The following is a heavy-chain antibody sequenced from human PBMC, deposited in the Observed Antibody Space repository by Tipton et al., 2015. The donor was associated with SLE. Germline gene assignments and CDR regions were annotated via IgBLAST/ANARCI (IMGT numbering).Heavy chain of an antibody. V-gene: IGHV4-59*01. CDR1: GGSISSYY. CDR2: IYYSGST. D-gene: IGHD2-15*01. J-gene: IGHJ3*02. Sequence: LRLSCTVSGGSISSYYWSWIRQPPGKGLEWIGYIYYSGSTNYNPSLKSRVTISVDTSKNQFSLKLSSVTAADTAVYYCARVACSGGSCYSGYDAFDIWDQGAMVTVSS. CDR3: ARVACSGGSCYSGYDAFDI.